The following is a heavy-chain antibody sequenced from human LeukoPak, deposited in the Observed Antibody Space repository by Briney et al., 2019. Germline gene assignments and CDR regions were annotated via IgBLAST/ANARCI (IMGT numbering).Heavy chain of an antibody. CDR2: ISSSSSYI. CDR3: ARAPRIAARLVYAFDI. CDR1: GFTFSSYG. J-gene: IGHJ3*02. V-gene: IGHV3-21*01. D-gene: IGHD6-6*01. Sequence: GGSLRLSCAASGFTFSSYGMNWVRQAPGKGLEWVSSISSSSSYIYYADSVKGRFTISRDNAKNSLYLQMNSLRAEDTAVYYCARAPRIAARLVYAFDIWGQGTMVTVSS.